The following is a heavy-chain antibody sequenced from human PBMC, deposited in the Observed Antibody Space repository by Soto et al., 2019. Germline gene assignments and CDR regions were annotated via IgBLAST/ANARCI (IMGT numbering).Heavy chain of an antibody. D-gene: IGHD4-17*01. J-gene: IGHJ4*02. CDR1: GGSVSSYY. Sequence: KPSETLSLTYTVSGGSVSSYYWSWIRQPPGKGLEWIGYIYYSGSTNYNPSLKSRVTISVDTSKNQFSLKLSSVTAADTAVYYCARRYGASFEYWGQGTLVTVSS. CDR3: ARRYGASFEY. CDR2: IYYSGST. V-gene: IGHV4-59*02.